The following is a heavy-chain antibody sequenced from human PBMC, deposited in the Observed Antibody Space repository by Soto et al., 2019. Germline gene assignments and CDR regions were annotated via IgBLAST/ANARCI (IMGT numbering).Heavy chain of an antibody. D-gene: IGHD2-2*01. CDR1: GFTFNIYA. J-gene: IGHJ5*02. CDR3: ARERTRDYSTIYNWLDP. CDR2: ISGSGDKT. Sequence: GGSLRLSCVASGFTFNIYAMRWVRQASGKGLEWVSAISGSGDKTHYADSVKGRFTISRDNSKNTLYLQMNSLSAEDTAIYYCARERTRDYSTIYNWLDPWGLGTLVTVSS. V-gene: IGHV3-23*01.